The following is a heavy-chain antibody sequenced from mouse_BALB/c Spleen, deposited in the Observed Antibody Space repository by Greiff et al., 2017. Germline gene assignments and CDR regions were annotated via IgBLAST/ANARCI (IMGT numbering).Heavy chain of an antibody. Sequence: VQLQQSGPGLVQPSQSLSITCTVSGFSLTSYGVHWVRQSPGKGLEWLGVIWSGGSTDYNAAFISRLSISKDNSKSQVFFKMNSLQANDTAIYYCARNRIWGLRRVYYAMDYWGQGTSVTVSS. CDR2: IWSGGST. CDR3: ARNRIWGLRRVYYAMDY. CDR1: GFSLTSYG. V-gene: IGHV2-2*02. J-gene: IGHJ4*01. D-gene: IGHD2-2*01.